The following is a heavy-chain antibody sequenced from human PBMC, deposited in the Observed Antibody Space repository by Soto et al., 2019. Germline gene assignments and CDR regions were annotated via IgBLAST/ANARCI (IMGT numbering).Heavy chain of an antibody. Sequence: PGGALELSCSTPGFHFRNARKELGRPASGKGVEWVGRIKSKTDGGTTDYAAPVKGRFTISRDDSKNTLYLQMNSLKTEDTAVYYCTTVGISLRRWYKRPPLRWRQGTLVTVSS. J-gene: IGHJ4*02. D-gene: IGHD1-20*01. CDR1: GFHFRNAR. V-gene: IGHV3-15*07. CDR3: TTVGISLRRWYKRPPLR. CDR2: IKSKTDGGTT.